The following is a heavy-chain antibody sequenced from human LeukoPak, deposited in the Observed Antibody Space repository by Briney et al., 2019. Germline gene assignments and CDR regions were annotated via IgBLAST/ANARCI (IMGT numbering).Heavy chain of an antibody. J-gene: IGHJ3*02. CDR2: IYHSGIT. D-gene: IGHD2-2*02. Sequence: SQTLSLTCTVSGGSLSSGGYYWSWIRQPPGNGLYWVGYIYHSGITYYNPSLKSRVTISVDRSKNQFSLKLSSVTAADTAVYYCARDPYYTAFDIWGQGTMVTVSS. V-gene: IGHV4-30-2*01. CDR1: GGSLSSGGYY. CDR3: ARDPYYTAFDI.